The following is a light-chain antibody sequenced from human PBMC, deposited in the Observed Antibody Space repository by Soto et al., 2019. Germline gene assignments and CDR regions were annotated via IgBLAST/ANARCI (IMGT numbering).Light chain of an antibody. CDR1: QSVSSY. J-gene: IGKJ5*01. CDR2: DAS. Sequence: EIVLTQSPGTLSLSPGQRATLSCRASQSVSSYLAWYQQKPGQAPRLFLYDASSRATGIPARFSGSGSGPDFTLTISSLEPEDFAVYYCQQRSKWPITFGQGTRVEIK. V-gene: IGKV3-11*01. CDR3: QQRSKWPIT.